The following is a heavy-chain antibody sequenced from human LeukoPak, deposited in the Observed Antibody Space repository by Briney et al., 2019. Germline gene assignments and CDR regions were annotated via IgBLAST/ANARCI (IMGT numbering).Heavy chain of an antibody. CDR2: FYYSGST. CDR3: ARHLQRFNAFDI. V-gene: IGHV4-39*01. J-gene: IGHJ3*02. Sequence: SETLSLTCTVSRGSISSSSYPWVWIRQPPGKGLEWIGSFYYSGSTYYNPSLKSRLTISVDTSKNQFSLRLSSVTAADTAVYYCARHLQRFNAFDIWGQGTMVTVSS. D-gene: IGHD2-2*01. CDR1: RGSISSSSYP.